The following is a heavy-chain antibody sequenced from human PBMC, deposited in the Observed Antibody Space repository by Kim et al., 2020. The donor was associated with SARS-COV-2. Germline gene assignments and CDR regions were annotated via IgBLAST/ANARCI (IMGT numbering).Heavy chain of an antibody. Sequence: GGSLRLSCAASGFTFSSYEMNWVRQAPGKGLEWVSYISSSGSTIYYADSVKGRFTISRDNAKNSLYLQMNSLRAEDTAVYYCARATTLRYYYYGMDVWGQGTTVTVSS. J-gene: IGHJ6*02. CDR3: ARATTLRYYYYGMDV. CDR2: ISSSGSTI. V-gene: IGHV3-48*03. CDR1: GFTFSSYE. D-gene: IGHD4-17*01.